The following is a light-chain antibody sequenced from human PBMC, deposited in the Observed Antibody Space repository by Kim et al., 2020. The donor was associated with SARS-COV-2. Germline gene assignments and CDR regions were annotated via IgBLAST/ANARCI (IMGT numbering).Light chain of an antibody. CDR1: QGISSY. CDR3: QQYYTYPRT. J-gene: IGKJ3*01. V-gene: IGKV1-8*01. Sequence: ASTGDRVTITCRASQGISSYLAWYQQKPGKAPKLLIYAASTSQSGVPSRFSGSGSGTDFTLTINCLQSEDFATYYCQQYYTYPRTFGPGTKVDIK. CDR2: AAS.